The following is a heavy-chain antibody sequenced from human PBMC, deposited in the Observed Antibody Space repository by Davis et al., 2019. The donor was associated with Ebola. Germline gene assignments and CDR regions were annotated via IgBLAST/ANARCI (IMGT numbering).Heavy chain of an antibody. V-gene: IGHV4-59*01. J-gene: IGHJ6*02. CDR2: IYYSGST. CDR1: GGSISSYY. CDR3: ARGGGFYDFWSGYYYGYYYYGMDV. D-gene: IGHD3-3*01. Sequence: SETLSLTCPVSGGSISSYYWSWIRQPPGKGLEWIGYIYYSGSTNYNPSLTSRVTISVDTSKNQFSLNLSSVTAADTAVYYCARGGGFYDFWSGYYYGYYYYGMDVWGQGTTVTVSS.